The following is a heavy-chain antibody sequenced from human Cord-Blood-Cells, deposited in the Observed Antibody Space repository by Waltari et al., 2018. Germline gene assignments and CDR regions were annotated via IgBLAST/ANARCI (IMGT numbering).Heavy chain of an antibody. CDR2: IYYSGST. D-gene: IGHD6-13*01. Sequence: QVQLQESGPGLWKPSETLSLTGPVSGGSISGYYWSWLRQPPGKGLEWIGYIYYSGSTNYNPSLKSRVTISVDTSKNQFSLKLSSVTAADTAVYYCARGYSSSWYWFDPWGQGTLVTVSS. CDR1: GGSISGYY. V-gene: IGHV4-59*01. J-gene: IGHJ5*02. CDR3: ARGYSSSWYWFDP.